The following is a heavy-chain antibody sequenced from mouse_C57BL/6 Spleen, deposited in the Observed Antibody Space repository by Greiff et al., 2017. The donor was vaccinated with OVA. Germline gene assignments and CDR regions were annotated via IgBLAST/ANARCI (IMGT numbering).Heavy chain of an antibody. CDR2: IYPRSGNT. Sequence: QVQLQQSGAELARPGASVKLSCKASGYTFTSYGISWVKQRTGQGLEWIGEIYPRSGNTYYNEKFKGKATLTADKSSSTAYMELRSLTSEDSAVYFCAREIDGNLFPYAMDYWGQGTSVTVSS. CDR3: AREIDGNLFPYAMDY. V-gene: IGHV1-81*01. CDR1: GYTFTSYG. D-gene: IGHD2-1*01. J-gene: IGHJ4*01.